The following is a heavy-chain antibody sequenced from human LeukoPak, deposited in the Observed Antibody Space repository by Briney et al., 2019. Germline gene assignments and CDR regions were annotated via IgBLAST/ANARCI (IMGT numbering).Heavy chain of an antibody. V-gene: IGHV4-39*07. CDR3: ARERGRQDY. D-gene: IGHD1-1*01. CDR2: INHSGST. Sequence: SQTLSLTCTVSGGSISSGSYYWSWIRQPPGKGLEWIGEINHSGSTNYNPSLKSRVTISVDTSKNQFSLKLSSVTAADTAVYYCARERGRQDYWGQGTLVTVSS. CDR1: GGSISSGSYY. J-gene: IGHJ4*02.